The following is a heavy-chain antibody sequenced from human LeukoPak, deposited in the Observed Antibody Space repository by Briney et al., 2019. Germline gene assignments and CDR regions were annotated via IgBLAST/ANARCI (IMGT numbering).Heavy chain of an antibody. D-gene: IGHD2-8*02. J-gene: IGHJ4*02. Sequence: PSETLSLTCGVYGGSFRGYYWSWIRQPPGKGLEWIGEIDHSGSTNYNPSLKSRVTISVDTSKNQFSLKLTSVTAADTAVYYCASYDTGVYWGQGTLVTVSS. CDR3: ASYDTGVY. V-gene: IGHV4-34*01. CDR2: IDHSGST. CDR1: GGSFRGYY.